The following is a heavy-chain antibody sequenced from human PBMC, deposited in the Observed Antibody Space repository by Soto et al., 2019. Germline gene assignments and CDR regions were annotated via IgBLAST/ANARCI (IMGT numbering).Heavy chain of an antibody. CDR1: GYTLTELS. Sequence: GASVKVSCKVSGYTLTELSMHWVRQAPGKGLEWMGGFDPEDGETIYAQKFQGRVTMTEDTSTDTAYMELSSLRSEDTAVYYCARGSDDSYYYYYYMDVWGKGTTVTVSS. D-gene: IGHD1-1*01. V-gene: IGHV1-24*01. J-gene: IGHJ6*03. CDR2: FDPEDGET. CDR3: ARGSDDSYYYYYYMDV.